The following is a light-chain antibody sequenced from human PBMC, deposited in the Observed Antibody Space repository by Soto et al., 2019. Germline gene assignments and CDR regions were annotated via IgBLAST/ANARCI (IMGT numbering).Light chain of an antibody. CDR2: GAS. V-gene: IGKV3-11*01. Sequence: EIVLTQSPATQSLSPGERATLSCRASQSVNIYLAWYQQKPGQAPSLLIFGASTRAAGIPARFSGSGSGTDFTLTINSLQPEDFATYFCQQSFTTPLTFGGGTKVDIK. CDR3: QQSFTTPLT. J-gene: IGKJ4*01. CDR1: QSVNIY.